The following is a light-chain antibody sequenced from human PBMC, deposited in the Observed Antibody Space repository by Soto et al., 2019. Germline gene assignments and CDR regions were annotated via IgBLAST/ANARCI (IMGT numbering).Light chain of an antibody. CDR3: QQYNKWPRT. CDR1: QSIDRW. V-gene: IGKV1-5*01. CDR2: HAS. J-gene: IGKJ4*02. Sequence: DIPRTQYPSKLHVPLGDRLTIKCRASQSIDRWLAWYQQRPGKAPKLLIYHASSLETGVPSRFSGSGSGTEFTLSISCLQSEDFAVYCCQQYNKWPRTFGEGSKVDIK.